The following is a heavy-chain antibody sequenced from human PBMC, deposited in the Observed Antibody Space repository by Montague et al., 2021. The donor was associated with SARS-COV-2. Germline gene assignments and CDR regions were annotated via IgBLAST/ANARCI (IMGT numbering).Heavy chain of an antibody. V-gene: IGHV4-34*01. CDR2: INHSGSS. CDR3: ARAQVTIFGVLIMLPAAGAVDV. J-gene: IGHJ3*01. CDR1: GGSFTGYY. D-gene: IGHD3-3*01. Sequence: SETLSLTCAVYGGSFTGYYWTWIRQPPGKGLEWIGEINHSGSSNYNPSLESRVTMSVDTSKSQFSLRLNSMSAADTAVYYCARAQVTIFGVLIMLPAAGAVDVWGQGTTVTVSS.